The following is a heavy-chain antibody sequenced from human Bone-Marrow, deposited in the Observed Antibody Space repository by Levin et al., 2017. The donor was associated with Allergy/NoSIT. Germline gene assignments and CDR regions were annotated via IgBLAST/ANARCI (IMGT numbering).Heavy chain of an antibody. D-gene: IGHD6-19*01. CDR2: IIGDGSVT. CDR3: VRGTSAWKGIDV. V-gene: IGHV3-74*03. Sequence: PGGSLRLSCAASGFTFSTYWMHWLRQVPGEGPMCVSDIIGDGSVTAYADSVRGRFTISRDNAKNTLHLQMNSLRAEDTAVYYCVRGTSAWKGIDVWGQGTTVTVSS. CDR1: GFTFSTYW. J-gene: IGHJ6*02.